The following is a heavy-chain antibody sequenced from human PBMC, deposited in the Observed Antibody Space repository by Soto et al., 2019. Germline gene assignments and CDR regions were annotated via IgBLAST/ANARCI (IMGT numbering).Heavy chain of an antibody. V-gene: IGHV3-7*01. CDR2: IKQDGSEK. CDR3: ARGAMIAARGYYFDY. D-gene: IGHD6-6*01. CDR1: GFTFSSYW. J-gene: IGHJ4*02. Sequence: SGGSLRLSCAASGFTFSSYWMSWVRQAPGKGLEWVANIKQDGSEKYYVDSVKGRFTISRDNAKNSLYLQMNSLRAEDTAVYYCARGAMIAARGYYFDYWGQGTLVTVSS.